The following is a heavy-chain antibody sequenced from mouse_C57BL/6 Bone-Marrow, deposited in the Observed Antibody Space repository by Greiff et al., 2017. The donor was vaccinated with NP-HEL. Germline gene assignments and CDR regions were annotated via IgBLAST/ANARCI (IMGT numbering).Heavy chain of an antibody. Sequence: QVQLQQPGPGLVKPSQSLFLTCSITGFPITSGYYWIWIRQSPGKPLEWMGHITHSGETFYNPSLQSPISITRETSQNQFFLQLNPVTTEDTAMYYCAGDSSGYGDFDYWGQGPTLTVSS. CDR1: GFPITSGYY. CDR2: ITHSGET. J-gene: IGHJ2*01. CDR3: AGDSSGYGDFDY. V-gene: IGHV12-3*01. D-gene: IGHD3-2*02.